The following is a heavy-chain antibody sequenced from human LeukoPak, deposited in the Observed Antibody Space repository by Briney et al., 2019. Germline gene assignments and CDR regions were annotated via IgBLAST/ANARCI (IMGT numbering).Heavy chain of an antibody. D-gene: IGHD3-10*01. Sequence: GGSLRLSCAASGFTFSSYSMNWVRQAPGKGLEWVSSISSSSSYIYYADSVKGRFTISRDNAKNSLYLQMNSLRAEDTAVYYCARAFSSGSYYSGVGYYYYYGMDVWGQGTTVTVSS. J-gene: IGHJ6*02. CDR3: ARAFSSGSYYSGVGYYYYYGMDV. CDR1: GFTFSSYS. CDR2: ISSSSSYI. V-gene: IGHV3-21*01.